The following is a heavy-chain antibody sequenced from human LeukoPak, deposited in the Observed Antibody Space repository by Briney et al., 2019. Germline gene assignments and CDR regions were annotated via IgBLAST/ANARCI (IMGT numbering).Heavy chain of an antibody. CDR1: GFTFSSYA. V-gene: IGHV3-30-3*02. CDR3: AKKEQWLEYYFDY. J-gene: IGHJ4*02. CDR2: ISYDGSNK. D-gene: IGHD6-19*01. Sequence: GGSLRLSCAASGFTFSSYAMHWVRQAPGKGLEWVAVISYDGSNKYYADSVKGRFTISRDNSKNTLYLQMNSLRAEDTAVYYCAKKEQWLEYYFDYWGQGTLVTVSS.